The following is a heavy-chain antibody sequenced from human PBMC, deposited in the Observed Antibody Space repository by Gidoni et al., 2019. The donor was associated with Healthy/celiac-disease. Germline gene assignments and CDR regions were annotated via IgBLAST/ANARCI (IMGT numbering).Heavy chain of an antibody. Sequence: QVQLVQSGAEVKKPGSSVKVSCKASGGTFSSYAISWVRQAPGQGLEWMGGIIPIFGTANYAQKFQGRVTITADKSTSTAYMELSSLRSEDTAVYYCATRGGRKRITIFGGLDYWGQGTLVTVSS. CDR3: ATRGGRKRITIFGGLDY. CDR1: GGTFSSYA. CDR2: IIPIFGTA. V-gene: IGHV1-69*06. J-gene: IGHJ4*02. D-gene: IGHD3-3*01.